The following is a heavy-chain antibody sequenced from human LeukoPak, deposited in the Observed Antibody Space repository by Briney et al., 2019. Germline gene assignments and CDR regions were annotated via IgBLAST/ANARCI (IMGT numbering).Heavy chain of an antibody. CDR3: ARETIFGVVQGYFDY. Sequence: ASVKVSCKASGYTFTGYYMHWVRQAPGQGLEWMGRINPNSGGTNYAQKFQGRVTMTRDTSISTAYMELSSLRSEDTAVYYCARETIFGVVQGYFDYWGQGTLVTVSS. CDR1: GYTFTGYY. CDR2: INPNSGGT. J-gene: IGHJ4*02. D-gene: IGHD3-3*01. V-gene: IGHV1-2*06.